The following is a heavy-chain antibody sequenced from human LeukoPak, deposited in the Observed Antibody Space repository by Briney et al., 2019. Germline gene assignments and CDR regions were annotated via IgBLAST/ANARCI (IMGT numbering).Heavy chain of an antibody. V-gene: IGHV4-39*07. J-gene: IGHJ4*02. D-gene: IGHD2-15*01. CDR2: IYYSGST. CDR1: GGSISSSSYY. Sequence: PSETLSLTCTVSGGSISSSSYYWGWIRQPPGKGLEWIGSIYYSGSTYYNPSLKSRVTISVDTSKNQFSLNLTSVTAADTAVYYCARSELSATGEFDYWGQGTLVTVSS. CDR3: ARSELSATGEFDY.